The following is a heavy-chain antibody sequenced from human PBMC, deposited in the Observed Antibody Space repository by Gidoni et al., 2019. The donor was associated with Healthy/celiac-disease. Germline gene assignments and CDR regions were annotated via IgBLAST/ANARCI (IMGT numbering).Heavy chain of an antibody. CDR3: ARGNSSSWYSSYYGMDV. D-gene: IGHD6-13*01. J-gene: IGHJ6*02. CDR2: IFPIFSPA. V-gene: IGHV1-69*06. CDR1: GCTFSSYA. Sequence: QVQLVQSGAEVKKPGSSVKVSCKASGCTFSSYAISWVRQAPGQGLEWMGGIFPIFSPANYAQKFQGRVTITADKSTSTAYMELSSLRSEDTAVYYCARGNSSSWYSSYYGMDVWGQGTTVTVSS.